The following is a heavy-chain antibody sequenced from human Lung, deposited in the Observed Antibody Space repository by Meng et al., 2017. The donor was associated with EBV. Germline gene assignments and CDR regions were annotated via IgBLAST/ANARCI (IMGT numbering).Heavy chain of an antibody. D-gene: IGHD3-10*01. J-gene: IGHJ4*02. CDR2: INAGNGNT. CDR1: GYTFTNYA. CDR3: ARDQGAWFGEAPRFDY. Sequence: QVQLVQSGAEVKKPXXSVKVSCKASGYTFTNYAMHWVRQAPGQRLEWMGWINAGNGNTKYSQKFQGRVTITRDTSASTAYMELSSLRSEDTAVYYCARDQGAWFGEAPRFDYWGQGTLVTVSS. V-gene: IGHV1-3*01.